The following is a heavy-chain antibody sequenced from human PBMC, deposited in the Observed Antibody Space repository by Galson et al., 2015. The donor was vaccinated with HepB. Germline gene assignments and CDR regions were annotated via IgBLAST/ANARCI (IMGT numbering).Heavy chain of an antibody. CDR2: ISGGAST. J-gene: IGHJ4*02. D-gene: IGHD6-6*01. CDR3: AKGVGGSSSSKWYFDC. V-gene: IGHV3-23*01. CDR1: GFTFSSYA. Sequence: SLRLSCAASGFTFSSYAMSWVRQAPGKGLEWVSTISGGASTYYADSVKGRFTISRDNSKNLLSLQMNSLRAEDTALYYCAKGVGGSSSSKWYFDCWGQGALVTVSS.